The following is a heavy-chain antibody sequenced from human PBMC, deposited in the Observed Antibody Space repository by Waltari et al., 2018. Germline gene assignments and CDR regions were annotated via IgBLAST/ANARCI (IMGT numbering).Heavy chain of an antibody. CDR2: IYHSGST. Sequence: QLQLQESGSGLVKPSQTLSLTCAVSGGAISSGGYSWSWLRQPPGKGLEWIGYIYHSGSTYYNPALKSRGTTAVDRSKNQFSRKLSSVTAADTAVYYCARAQRGAKFDYWGQGTLVTVSS. CDR3: ARAQRGAKFDY. V-gene: IGHV4-30-2*01. J-gene: IGHJ4*02. D-gene: IGHD3-10*01. CDR1: GGAISSGGYS.